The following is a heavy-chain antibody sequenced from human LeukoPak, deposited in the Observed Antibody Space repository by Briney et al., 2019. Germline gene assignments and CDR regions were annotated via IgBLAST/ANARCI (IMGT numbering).Heavy chain of an antibody. V-gene: IGHV4-34*01. CDR3: ARQRRYYPTFDP. Sequence: SETLSLTCAVHGGSFSGYYWSWIRQPPGKGLEWIGEINHSGSTKYNPSLKSRVTISVDTSKNQFSLKLSSVTAADTAVYYCARQRRYYPTFDPWGQGTLVTVSS. CDR1: GGSFSGYY. CDR2: INHSGST. J-gene: IGHJ5*02. D-gene: IGHD3-10*01.